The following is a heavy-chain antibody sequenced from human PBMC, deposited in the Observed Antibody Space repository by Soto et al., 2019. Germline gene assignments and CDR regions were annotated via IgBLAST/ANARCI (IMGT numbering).Heavy chain of an antibody. CDR1: GFTFSSYS. CDR3: ARKGYRHDAFDI. V-gene: IGHV3-21*01. CDR2: ISSSSSYI. Sequence: GGSLRLSCAASGFTFSSYSMNWVRQAPGKGLEWVSSISSSSSYIYYADSVKGRFTISRDNAKNSLYLQMNSLRAEDTAVYYCARKGYRHDAFDIWGQGTMVTVSS. J-gene: IGHJ3*02. D-gene: IGHD2-15*01.